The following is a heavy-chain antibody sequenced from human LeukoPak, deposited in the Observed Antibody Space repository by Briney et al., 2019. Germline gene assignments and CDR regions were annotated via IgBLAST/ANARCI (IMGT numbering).Heavy chain of an antibody. CDR1: GYSFTSYW. CDR3: ASSPANYYDSSVYFDY. D-gene: IGHD3-22*01. Sequence: GESLKISCNGSGYSFTSYWIGWVRQMPGKGLEWMGIIYPGDSDTRYSPSFQGQVTISADKSISTAYLQWSSLKASDTAMYYCASSPANYYDSSVYFDYWGQGTLVTVSS. CDR2: IYPGDSDT. V-gene: IGHV5-51*01. J-gene: IGHJ4*02.